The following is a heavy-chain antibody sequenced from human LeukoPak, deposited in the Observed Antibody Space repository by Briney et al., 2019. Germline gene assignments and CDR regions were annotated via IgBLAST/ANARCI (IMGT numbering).Heavy chain of an antibody. V-gene: IGHV3-23*01. Sequence: GGSLRLSCAASGFTFSSYAMSWVRQAPGKGLEWVSAISGTGGSTYYADSVKGRFTISRDNSKNTLYLQMNSLSAEDTAVYYCAKVRDNWGFDYWGQGTLVTVSS. CDR3: AKVRDNWGFDY. CDR2: ISGTGGST. D-gene: IGHD7-27*01. J-gene: IGHJ4*02. CDR1: GFTFSSYA.